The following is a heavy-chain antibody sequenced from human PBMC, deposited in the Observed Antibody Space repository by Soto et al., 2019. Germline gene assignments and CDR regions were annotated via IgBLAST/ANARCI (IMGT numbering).Heavy chain of an antibody. D-gene: IGHD5-12*01. J-gene: IGHJ3*02. CDR3: VREGHSGYESQPHHYDAFDI. CDR2: IYSGGNT. V-gene: IGHV3-NL1*01. Sequence: GGSLRLSCAASGFTFSSYGMHWVRQAPGKGLEWVAVIYSGGNTYYADSVKGRFTISRDNSKNTVFLQMNSLRAEDTAVYYCVREGHSGYESQPHHYDAFDIWGQGTMVTVSS. CDR1: GFTFSSYG.